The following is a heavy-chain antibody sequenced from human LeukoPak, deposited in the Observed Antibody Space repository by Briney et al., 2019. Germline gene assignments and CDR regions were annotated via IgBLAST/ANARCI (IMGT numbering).Heavy chain of an antibody. CDR1: GGSISSYY. CDR3: ARDPYRSPHYYDSSGLDI. D-gene: IGHD3-22*01. CDR2: IYYSGST. J-gene: IGHJ3*02. Sequence: PSETLSLTCTVSGGSISSYYWSWIRQPPGKGLEWIAYIYYSGSTNYNPSLKSRVTISVDTSNNQFSLKLSSVTAADTAVYYCARDPYRSPHYYDSSGLDIWGQGTMVTVSS. V-gene: IGHV4-59*01.